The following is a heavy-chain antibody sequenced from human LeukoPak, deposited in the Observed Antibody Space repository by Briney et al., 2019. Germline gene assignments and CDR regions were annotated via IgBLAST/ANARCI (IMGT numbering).Heavy chain of an antibody. CDR1: GGSISSGSYY. CDR3: ARHRSGWLQSSFDY. D-gene: IGHD5-24*01. J-gene: IGHJ4*02. CDR2: IYTSGST. V-gene: IGHV4-61*02. Sequence: PSETLSLTCTVSGGSISSGSYYWSWIRQPAGKGLEWIGRIYTSGSTNYNPSLKSRVTISVDTSKNQFSLKLSSVTAADTAVYYCARHRSGWLQSSFDYWGQGTRVTVSS.